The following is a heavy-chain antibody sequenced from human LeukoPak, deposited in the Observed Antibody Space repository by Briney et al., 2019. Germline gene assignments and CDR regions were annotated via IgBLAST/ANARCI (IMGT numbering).Heavy chain of an antibody. V-gene: IGHV1-24*01. CDR2: FDPEDGET. CDR1: GYTLTELT. J-gene: IGHJ4*02. CDR3: ATPRDSGSYRDY. D-gene: IGHD1-26*01. Sequence: ASVKVSCKVSGYTLTELTMHWVRQAPGKGLEWMGGFDPEDGETIYAQKFQGRVTMTEDTSTDTAYMELSSLRSEDTAVYYCATPRDSGSYRDYWGQGTLVTVSS.